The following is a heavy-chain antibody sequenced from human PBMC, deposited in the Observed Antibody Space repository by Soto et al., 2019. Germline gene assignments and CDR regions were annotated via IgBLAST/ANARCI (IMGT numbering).Heavy chain of an antibody. J-gene: IGHJ4*02. V-gene: IGHV3-23*01. D-gene: IGHD3-22*01. Sequence: GGSLRLSCAASGFTFSSYAMSWVRQAPGKGLEWVSAISGSGGSTYYADSVKGRFTISRDNSKNTLYLQMNSLRAEDTAVYYCAKGAYYYDSSGFYYFDYWGQGTLVTVSS. CDR3: AKGAYYYDSSGFYYFDY. CDR2: ISGSGGST. CDR1: GFTFSSYA.